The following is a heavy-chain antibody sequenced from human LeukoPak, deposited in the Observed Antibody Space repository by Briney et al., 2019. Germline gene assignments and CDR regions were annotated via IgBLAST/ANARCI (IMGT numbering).Heavy chain of an antibody. CDR1: GGSISSISYY. V-gene: IGHV4-39*07. J-gene: IGHJ4*02. Sequence: SETLSLTCTVSGGSISSISYYWGWIRQPPGKGLEWIGSIYYSGSTYYNPSLKSRVTISVDTSKNQFSLKLSSVTAADTAVYYCAREIRRYGAKGGFDYWGQGTLVTVSS. CDR3: AREIRRYGAKGGFDY. CDR2: IYYSGST. D-gene: IGHD4-17*01.